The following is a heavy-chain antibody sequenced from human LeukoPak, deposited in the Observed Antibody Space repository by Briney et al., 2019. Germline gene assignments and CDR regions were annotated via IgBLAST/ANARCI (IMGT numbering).Heavy chain of an antibody. CDR3: ARDSIEGSGYSFDY. CDR1: GFTFSSYS. CDR2: LSYSSSTI. Sequence: GGSLRLSCAASGFTFSSYSMNWVRQAPGKGLEWVSYLSYSSSTIYYADSVKGRFTISRDNAKNALYLRMNSLRAEDTAVYYCARDSIEGSGYSFDYWGQGTLVTVSS. J-gene: IGHJ4*02. D-gene: IGHD3-22*01. V-gene: IGHV3-48*04.